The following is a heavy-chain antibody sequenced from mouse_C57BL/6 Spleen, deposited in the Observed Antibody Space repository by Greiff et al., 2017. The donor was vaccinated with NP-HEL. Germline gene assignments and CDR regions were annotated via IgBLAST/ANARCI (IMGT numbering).Heavy chain of an antibody. Sequence: VQLQQPGAELVMPGASVKLSCKASGYTFTSYWMHWVKQRPGQGLEWIGEIDPSDSYTNYNQKFKGKSTLTVDKSSSTAYMQLSSLTSEDSAVYYWARRGNLWSHWYFEVWGTGTTVTVSS. CDR1: GYTFTSYW. CDR3: ARRGNLWSHWYFEV. V-gene: IGHV1-69*01. J-gene: IGHJ1*03. D-gene: IGHD1-1*02. CDR2: IDPSDSYT.